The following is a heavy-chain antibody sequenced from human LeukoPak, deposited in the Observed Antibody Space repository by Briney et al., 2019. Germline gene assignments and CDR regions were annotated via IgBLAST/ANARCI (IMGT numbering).Heavy chain of an antibody. D-gene: IGHD2-2*01. V-gene: IGHV3-23*01. Sequence: GGSLRLSCTASGFTFSSQVMSWVRQAPGKGLEWVSVVSTGGDDTKYADSVKGRFTISRDNSKNTLYLQMNSLRAEDTAVYYCAKDKVPAAMGYYYYGMDVWGQGTTVTVS. J-gene: IGHJ6*02. CDR1: GFTFSSQV. CDR2: VSTGGDDT. CDR3: AKDKVPAAMGYYYYGMDV.